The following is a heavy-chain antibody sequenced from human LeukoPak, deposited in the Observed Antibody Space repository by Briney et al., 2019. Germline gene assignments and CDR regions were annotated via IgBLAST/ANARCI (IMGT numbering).Heavy chain of an antibody. Sequence: ASVKVSCKAPGYTFTGYYMHWVRQAPGQGLEWMGWINPNSGGTNYAQKFQGRVTMTRDTSISTAYMELSRLRSDDTAVYYCAREGPVVMGPDYWGQGTLVTVSS. CDR3: AREGPVVMGPDY. J-gene: IGHJ4*02. V-gene: IGHV1-2*02. CDR2: INPNSGGT. CDR1: GYTFTGYY. D-gene: IGHD2-15*01.